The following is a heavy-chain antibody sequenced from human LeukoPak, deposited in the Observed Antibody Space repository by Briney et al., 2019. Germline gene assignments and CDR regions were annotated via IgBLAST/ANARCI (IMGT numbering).Heavy chain of an antibody. J-gene: IGHJ4*02. CDR1: GYSFTSYW. CDR2: IDPSDSYT. CDR3: ARHYGAAGDFGY. V-gene: IGHV5-10-1*01. D-gene: IGHD6-13*01. Sequence: GESLKISCQGSGYSFTSYWISWVRQMPGKGLEWMGRIDPSDSYTNYSPSFEGHVTISADKSISTAYLQWSSLKASDIATYYCARHYGAAGDFGYWGQGTLVTVSS.